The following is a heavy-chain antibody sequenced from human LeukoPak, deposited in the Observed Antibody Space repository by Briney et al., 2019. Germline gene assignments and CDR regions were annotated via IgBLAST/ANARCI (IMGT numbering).Heavy chain of an antibody. CDR1: GYNFTSYW. CDR3: ARRPYSGSPKDDAFDI. D-gene: IGHD1-26*01. J-gene: IGHJ3*02. CDR2: IYPGDSDT. Sequence: GESLKISCKGSGYNFTSYWIAWVRQMPGKGLEWMGIIYPGDSDTKYSPSFQGQVTISADRSISTAYLQWSSLKASDTAIYYCARRPYSGSPKDDAFDIWGQGTMVTVSS. V-gene: IGHV5-51*01.